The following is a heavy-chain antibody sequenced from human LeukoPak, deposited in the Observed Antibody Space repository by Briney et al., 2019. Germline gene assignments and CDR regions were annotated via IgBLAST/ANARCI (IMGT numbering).Heavy chain of an antibody. CDR1: GYTFTSYG. D-gene: IGHD3-22*01. V-gene: IGHV1-69*13. Sequence: GASVKVSCKASGYTFTSYGISWVRQAPGQGLEWMGGIIPIFGTANYAQKFQGRVTITADESTSTAYMELSSLRSEDTAVYYCARDRDYYDSSGYYESFDYWGQGTLVTVSS. CDR2: IIPIFGTA. J-gene: IGHJ4*02. CDR3: ARDRDYYDSSGYYESFDY.